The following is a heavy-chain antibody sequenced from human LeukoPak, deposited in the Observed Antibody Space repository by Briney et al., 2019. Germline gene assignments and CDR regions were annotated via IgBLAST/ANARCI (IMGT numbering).Heavy chain of an antibody. J-gene: IGHJ4*02. CDR2: ISYDGSNK. CDR1: GFTFSSYA. D-gene: IGHD6-19*01. V-gene: IGHV3-30-3*01. CDR3: AREGYSSGPLDY. Sequence: GGSLRLSCAASGFTFSSYAMHWVRRAPGKGLEWVAVISYDGSNKYYADSVKGRFTISRDNSKNTLYLQMNSLRAEDTAVYYCAREGYSSGPLDYWGQGTLVTVSS.